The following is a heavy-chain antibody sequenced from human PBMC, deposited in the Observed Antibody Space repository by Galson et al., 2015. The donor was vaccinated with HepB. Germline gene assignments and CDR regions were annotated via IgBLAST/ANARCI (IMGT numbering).Heavy chain of an antibody. CDR3: ARHANVFCSSTSRYVGGNGMDV. D-gene: IGHD2-2*01. CDR1: GYSFTSYW. CDR2: IDPSDSYT. J-gene: IGHJ6*02. Sequence: QSGAEVKKPGESLRISCKGSGYSFTSYWISWVRQMPGKGLEWMGRIDPSDSYTNYSPSFQGHVTISADKSISTAYLQWSSLKASDTAMYYCARHANVFCSSTSRYVGGNGMDVWGQGTTVTVSS. V-gene: IGHV5-10-1*01.